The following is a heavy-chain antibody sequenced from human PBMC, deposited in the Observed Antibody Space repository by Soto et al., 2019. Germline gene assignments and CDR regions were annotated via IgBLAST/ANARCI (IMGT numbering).Heavy chain of an antibody. Sequence: ASVKVSCKASGYTFTGYYMHWVRQAPGQGLEWMGWINPNSGGTNYAQKFQGWVTMTRDTSISTAYMELSRLRSDDTAVYYCAREVYGSGCYGYFDYWGQGTLVTVSS. CDR3: AREVYGSGCYGYFDY. CDR1: GYTFTGYY. V-gene: IGHV1-2*04. D-gene: IGHD3-10*01. CDR2: INPNSGGT. J-gene: IGHJ4*02.